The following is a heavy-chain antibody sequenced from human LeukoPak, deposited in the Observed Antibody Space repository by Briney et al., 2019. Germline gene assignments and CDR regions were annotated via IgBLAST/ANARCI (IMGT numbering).Heavy chain of an antibody. CDR3: ARHWMAVAPYWYFDL. Sequence: SETLSLTCTVSRGSISSYYWSWIRQPPGKGLEWSGYIYYSGSTNYNPSLKSRVTISVDTSKNQFSLKLSSVIAADTAMYYCARHWMAVAPYWYFDLWGRGTLVTVSS. V-gene: IGHV4-59*08. D-gene: IGHD6-19*01. J-gene: IGHJ2*01. CDR1: RGSISSYY. CDR2: IYYSGST.